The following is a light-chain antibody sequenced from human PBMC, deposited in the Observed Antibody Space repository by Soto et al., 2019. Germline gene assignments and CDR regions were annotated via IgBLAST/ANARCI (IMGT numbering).Light chain of an antibody. Sequence: QAVVMQPPSVSGAPGQRVTISCTGSTSNIGAGYDVHWYQQLPGTAPKLLIYDNTYRPSGVPDRFSGSKSGSSAFLAITGLQAEDEADYYCQSFDSSRRGSVFGSGTKLTVL. CDR3: QSFDSSRRGSV. CDR2: DNT. J-gene: IGLJ1*01. V-gene: IGLV1-40*01. CDR1: TSNIGAGYD.